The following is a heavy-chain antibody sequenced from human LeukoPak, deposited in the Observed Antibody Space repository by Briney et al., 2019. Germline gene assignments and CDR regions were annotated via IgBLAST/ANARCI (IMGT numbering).Heavy chain of an antibody. CDR1: GGSISSSYYY. Sequence: NPSETLSLTCTVSGGSISSSYYYWGWIRQPPGKGLEWIGSIYYSGNTYYNPSLKSRVTISVDTSKNQFSLRLSFVTAADTAVYYCGRYPTAMVSFDYWGQGTLVTVSS. D-gene: IGHD5-18*01. J-gene: IGHJ4*02. V-gene: IGHV4-39*01. CDR3: GRYPTAMVSFDY. CDR2: IYYSGNT.